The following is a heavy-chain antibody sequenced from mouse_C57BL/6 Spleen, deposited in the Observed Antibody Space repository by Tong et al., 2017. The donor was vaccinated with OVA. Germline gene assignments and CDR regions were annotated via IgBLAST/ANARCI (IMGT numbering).Heavy chain of an antibody. D-gene: IGHD2-5*01. CDR1: GYSFTDYN. CDR2: INPNYGTT. J-gene: IGHJ3*01. CDR3: ARSRPAYYSNYWFAY. V-gene: IGHV1-39*01. Sequence: EVQLQESGPELVKPGASVKISCKASGYSFTDYNMNWVKQSNGKSLEWIGVINPNYGTTSYNQKFKGKATLTVDQSSSTAYMLLSSLTSEDSAVYFCARSRPAYYSNYWFAYWGQGTLVTVSA.